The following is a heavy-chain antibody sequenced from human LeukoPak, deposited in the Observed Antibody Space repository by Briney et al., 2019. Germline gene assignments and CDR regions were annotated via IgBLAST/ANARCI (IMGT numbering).Heavy chain of an antibody. Sequence: SETLSLTCTVSGGSISTYYWSWIRQPAGKGLEWIGRIYTRGSTTYNPSLKSRVTMSVDTSKKHFSMKLSSVTAADTAVYYCARDQGDYGDHRYFDYWGQGTLVTVSS. CDR1: GGSISTYY. V-gene: IGHV4-4*07. J-gene: IGHJ4*02. CDR2: IYTRGST. CDR3: ARDQGDYGDHRYFDY. D-gene: IGHD4-17*01.